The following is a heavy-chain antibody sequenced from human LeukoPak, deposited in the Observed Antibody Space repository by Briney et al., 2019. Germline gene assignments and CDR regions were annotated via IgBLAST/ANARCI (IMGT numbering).Heavy chain of an antibody. D-gene: IGHD3-22*01. CDR1: GFSFDDYG. CDR3: ARKGYYYDSSGYYLPFDY. J-gene: IGHJ4*02. V-gene: IGHV3-20*04. CDR2: INWSGGST. Sequence: GGSLRLSCAASGFSFDDYGMRWVRQAPGKGLEWVSGINWSGGSTGYADSVKGRFTISRDNAKNSLYLQMNSLRAEDTALYYCARKGYYYDSSGYYLPFDYWGQGTLVTVSS.